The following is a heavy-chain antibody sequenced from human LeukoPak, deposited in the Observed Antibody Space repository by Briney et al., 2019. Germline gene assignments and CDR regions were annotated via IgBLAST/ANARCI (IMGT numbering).Heavy chain of an antibody. CDR3: AKDDSGDYSYFDY. V-gene: IGHV3-23*01. CDR2: NTVDGSY. J-gene: IGHJ4*02. Sequence: PGGTLRLSCAASGFTFSLYAMSWVRRAPGRGLEWVSTNTVDGSYYYADSVKGRFTISRDNSKNTVYLQMNSLRVEDTAVYYCAKDDSGDYSYFDYWGQGTLVTVSS. CDR1: GFTFSLYA. D-gene: IGHD4-17*01.